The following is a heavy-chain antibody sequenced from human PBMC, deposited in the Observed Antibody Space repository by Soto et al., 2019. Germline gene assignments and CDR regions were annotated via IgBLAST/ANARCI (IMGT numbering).Heavy chain of an antibody. CDR1: GFTFSDYY. J-gene: IGHJ4*02. D-gene: IGHD3-22*01. CDR2: ISSSSSYT. CDR3: ARPYYDSSGYYCDY. V-gene: IGHV3-11*06. Sequence: GGSLRLSCSASGFTFSDYYMSWIRQAPGKGLEWVSYISSSSSYTNYADSVKGRFTISRDNAKNSLYLQMNSLRAEDTAVYYCARPYYDSSGYYCDYWRRGTRVTGSS.